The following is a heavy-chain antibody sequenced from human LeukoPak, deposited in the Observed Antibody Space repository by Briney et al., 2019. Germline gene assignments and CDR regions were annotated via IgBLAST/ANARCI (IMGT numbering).Heavy chain of an antibody. CDR3: AKRRYDSSGHFDS. Sequence: PGGSLRLSCAASGFTVSDYSMSWARQAPGKGLEWVSAISGSGSYTDYADSVKGRFTISKDNSKNTLYMRMSSLRAEDTAVYYCAKRRYDSSGHFDSWGQGTLVTVSS. V-gene: IGHV3-23*01. CDR1: GFTVSDYS. CDR2: ISGSGSYT. D-gene: IGHD3-22*01. J-gene: IGHJ4*02.